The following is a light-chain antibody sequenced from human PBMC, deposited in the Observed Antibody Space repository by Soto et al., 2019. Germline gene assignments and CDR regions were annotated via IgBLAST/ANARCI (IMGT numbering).Light chain of an antibody. J-gene: IGKJ2*01. CDR1: QSVGDN. Sequence: EIVVTQSPVTLSVSAGERATLSCRARQSVGDNLAWYQQKPGQAPRLLIHGASTRATGIPARFSGSGYGREFTLTISSLQSEDVAVYYCQQYNDWPYTFGQGTKLDIK. V-gene: IGKV3-15*01. CDR2: GAS. CDR3: QQYNDWPYT.